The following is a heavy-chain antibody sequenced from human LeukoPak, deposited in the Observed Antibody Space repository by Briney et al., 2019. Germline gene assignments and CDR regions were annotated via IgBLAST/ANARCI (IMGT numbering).Heavy chain of an antibody. CDR1: GGSITGYY. CDR2: IHYTGAT. CDR3: ARGNILSGYCFDF. D-gene: IGHD3-9*01. Sequence: SETLSLTCAVYGGSITGYYWSWIRQPPGKGLEWVGEIHYTGATSYNPSLKSRAAISIDTSKNQVSLKLSSVTAADTAVYYCARGNILSGYCFDFWGQGALVTVSS. V-gene: IGHV4-34*01. J-gene: IGHJ4*02.